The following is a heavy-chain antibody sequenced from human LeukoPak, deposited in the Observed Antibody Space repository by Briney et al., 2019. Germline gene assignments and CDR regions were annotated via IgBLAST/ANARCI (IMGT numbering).Heavy chain of an antibody. CDR1: GYSFTSYW. Sequence: GESLKISCKGSGYSFTSYWIGWVRQMPGKGLEWMGIIYPGDSDTRYSPSFQGQVTISADKSISTAYLQWSSLKASDTAMYYCARSRAPGYSSSWYWENWFDPWGQGTLVTVSS. V-gene: IGHV5-51*01. D-gene: IGHD6-13*01. J-gene: IGHJ5*02. CDR3: ARSRAPGYSSSWYWENWFDP. CDR2: IYPGDSDT.